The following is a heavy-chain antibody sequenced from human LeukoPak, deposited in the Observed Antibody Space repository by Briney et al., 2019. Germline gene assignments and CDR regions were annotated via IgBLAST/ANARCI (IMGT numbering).Heavy chain of an antibody. CDR3: AREYYYDSSGIDY. CDR2: ISYDGSNK. J-gene: IGHJ4*02. Sequence: PGGSLRLSCAASGFTFSSYSMNWVRQAPGKGLEWVAVISYDGSNKYYADSVKGRFTISRDNSKNTLYLQMNSLRAEDTAVYYCAREYYYDSSGIDYWGQGTLVTVSS. CDR1: GFTFSSYS. V-gene: IGHV3-30*03. D-gene: IGHD3-22*01.